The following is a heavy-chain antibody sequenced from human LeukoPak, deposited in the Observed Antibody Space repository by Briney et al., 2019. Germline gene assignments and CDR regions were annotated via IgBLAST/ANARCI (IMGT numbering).Heavy chain of an antibody. D-gene: IGHD2-2*01. V-gene: IGHV3-23*01. Sequence: GGSLRLSCAVSGFTFNTYVMSWVRQAPGKGLEWVSAISGSGGGTYYVASVKGRFTISRDNSKNTLYLQMNSLIAEDTAVYYCATVYSSSPLRPMDVWGQGTTVTVSS. J-gene: IGHJ6*02. CDR2: ISGSGGGT. CDR3: ATVYSSSPLRPMDV. CDR1: GFTFNTYV.